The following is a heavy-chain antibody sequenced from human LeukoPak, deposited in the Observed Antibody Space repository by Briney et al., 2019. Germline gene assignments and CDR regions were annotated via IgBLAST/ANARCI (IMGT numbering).Heavy chain of an antibody. J-gene: IGHJ3*02. CDR1: GYTFTSYW. CDR3: ASQLLIGSAFDI. Sequence: GESLKISCKGSGYTFTSYWIGWVRQMPGKGLEWMGIIYPGDSDTRYSPSFQGQVTISVDRSISTAYLQWSTLKATDTAMYYCASQLLIGSAFDIWGQGTMVTVSS. D-gene: IGHD2-8*01. V-gene: IGHV5-51*01. CDR2: IYPGDSDT.